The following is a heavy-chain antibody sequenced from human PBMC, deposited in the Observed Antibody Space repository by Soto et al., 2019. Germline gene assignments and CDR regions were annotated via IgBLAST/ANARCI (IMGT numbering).Heavy chain of an antibody. J-gene: IGHJ4*02. CDR2: IYPGDSDT. Sequence: GESLKISCKGPGDSFTSYWIGWVRQMPGKGLEWMGIIYPGDSDTRYSPSFQGQVTISADKSISTAYLQWSSLKASDTAMYYCERHVKIAVAGPARYFDYWGQGTLVTVS. D-gene: IGHD6-19*01. V-gene: IGHV5-51*01. CDR1: GDSFTSYW. CDR3: ERHVKIAVAGPARYFDY.